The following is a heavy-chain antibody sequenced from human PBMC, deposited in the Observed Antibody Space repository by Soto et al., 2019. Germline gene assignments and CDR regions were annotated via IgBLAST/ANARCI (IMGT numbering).Heavy chain of an antibody. CDR2: TYYRSKWYN. J-gene: IGHJ4*02. Sequence: PSQTLSLTCGISGDSVSSNSAAWNWLRQSPSRGLGWLGRTYYRSKWYNDYAVSVESRITINPDTSKNHFSLQLNFVTPEDTAVYYCAKVREDIVLLVALDYWGQGTLVTVSS. D-gene: IGHD2-8*01. V-gene: IGHV6-1*01. CDR1: GDSVSSNSAA. CDR3: AKVREDIVLLVALDY.